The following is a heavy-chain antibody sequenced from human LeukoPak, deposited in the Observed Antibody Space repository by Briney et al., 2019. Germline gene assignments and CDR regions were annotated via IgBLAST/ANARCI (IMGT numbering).Heavy chain of an antibody. V-gene: IGHV4-34*01. CDR3: ARGFEHYYDSSGYLFDY. CDR1: GGSFSGYY. Sequence: SETLSLTCAVYGGSFSGYYWSWIRQPPGKGLEWIGEINHSGSTNYNPSLKSRVTISVDTSKNQLSLKLSSVTAADTAVYYCARGFEHYYDSSGYLFDYWGQGTLVTVSS. CDR2: INHSGST. D-gene: IGHD3-22*01. J-gene: IGHJ4*02.